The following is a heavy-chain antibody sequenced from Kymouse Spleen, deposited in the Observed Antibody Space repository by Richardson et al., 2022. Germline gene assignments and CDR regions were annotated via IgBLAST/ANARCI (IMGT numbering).Heavy chain of an antibody. V-gene: IGHV5-51*01. J-gene: IGHJ3*02. CDR2: IYPGDSDT. CDR3: ARQDIVVVPAARGDAAFDI. Sequence: EVQLVQSGAEVKKPGESLKISCKGSGYSFTSYWIGWVRQMPGKGLEWMGIIYPGDSDTRYSPSFQGQVTISADKSISTAYLQWSSLKASDTAMYYCARQDIVVVPAARGDAAFDIWGQGTMVTVSS. D-gene: IGHD2-2*02. CDR1: GYSFTSYW.